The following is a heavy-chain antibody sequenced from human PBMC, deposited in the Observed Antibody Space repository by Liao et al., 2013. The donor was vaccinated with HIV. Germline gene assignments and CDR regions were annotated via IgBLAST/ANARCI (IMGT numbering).Heavy chain of an antibody. Sequence: QVQLQESGPGLVKPSQTLSLTCTVSGGSISSGSYYWSWIRAARREGTGVDWAYLYQWEHQLQPLLKSRVTISADTSKNQFSLKLSSVTAADTAVYYCARDCSSTSCYRDFDYWGQGTLVTVSS. D-gene: IGHD2-2*02. CDR2: LYQWEH. CDR1: GGSISSGSYY. J-gene: IGHJ4*02. CDR3: ARDCSSTSCYRDFDY. V-gene: IGHV4-61*02.